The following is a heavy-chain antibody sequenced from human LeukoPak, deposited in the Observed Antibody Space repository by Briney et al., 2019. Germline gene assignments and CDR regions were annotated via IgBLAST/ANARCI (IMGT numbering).Heavy chain of an antibody. J-gene: IGHJ4*02. CDR2: TYYRSKWSN. D-gene: IGHD3-22*01. V-gene: IGHV6-1*01. CDR3: ARAGYYDSSGYYAFDY. Sequence: SQTLSLTCAISGDSVSSNSAAWIWIRQSPSRGLEWLGRTYYRSKWSNDYAVSVKSRITINPDTSTNQFSLQLYSVTPEDTAVYYCARAGYYDSSGYYAFDYWGQGTLVTVSS. CDR1: GDSVSSNSAA.